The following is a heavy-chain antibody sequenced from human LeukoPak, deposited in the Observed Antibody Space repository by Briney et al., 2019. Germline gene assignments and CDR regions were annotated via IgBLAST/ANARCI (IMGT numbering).Heavy chain of an antibody. Sequence: PSETLSLTCTVSGDSISNGGSISNGGHYWSWIRQFPGKGLEWIGYIYHSGNTYYNPSPESRVIIAVDTSENRFSLKLNSVTAADTAIYYCARDTRIEWLRFLDYWGQGILVTVSS. CDR2: IYHSGNT. J-gene: IGHJ4*02. CDR1: GDSISNGGSISNGGHY. D-gene: IGHD5-12*01. CDR3: ARDTRIEWLRFLDY. V-gene: IGHV4-31*03.